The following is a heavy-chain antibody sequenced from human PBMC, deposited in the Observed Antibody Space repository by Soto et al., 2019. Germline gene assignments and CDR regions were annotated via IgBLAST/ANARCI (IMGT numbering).Heavy chain of an antibody. D-gene: IGHD3-3*01. CDR2: ISAHNGNT. CDR3: ARDKSFLTIFGVVIEENYYYYGMDV. J-gene: IGHJ6*02. V-gene: IGHV1-18*04. Sequence: DSVKVSCKASGYTFTSYGISWVRQAPGQGLEWMGWISAHNGNTNYAQKLQGRVTMTTDTSTSTAYMELRSLRSDDTAVYYCARDKSFLTIFGVVIEENYYYYGMDVWGQGTTVTVSS. CDR1: GYTFTSYG.